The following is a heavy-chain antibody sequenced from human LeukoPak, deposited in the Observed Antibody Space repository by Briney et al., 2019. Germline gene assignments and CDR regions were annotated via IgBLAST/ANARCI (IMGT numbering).Heavy chain of an antibody. J-gene: IGHJ4*02. D-gene: IGHD3-9*01. CDR3: AREARGRSDWSMPEY. V-gene: IGHV3-43*01. CDR1: GLSFGDYT. CDR2: ISRNGAAT. Sequence: GGSLRLSCEASGLSFGDYTMHWVRQAPGKGLEWVSLISRNGAATKYADSVKGRFTISRDNAKNSLYLEMNSLRAGDTAVYYCAREARGRSDWSMPEYWGQGALVTVSS.